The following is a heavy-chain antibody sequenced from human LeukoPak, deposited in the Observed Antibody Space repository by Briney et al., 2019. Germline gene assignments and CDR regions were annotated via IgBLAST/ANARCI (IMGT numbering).Heavy chain of an antibody. CDR1: GFTFSSYS. D-gene: IGHD3-16*01. CDR3: ARDGGKDYYYYYDIDV. V-gene: IGHV3-21*01. CDR2: ITSRSYI. Sequence: GGSLRLSCAASGFTFSSYSMNWVRQAPGKGLEWVSSITSRSYIYYADSVKGRFTISRDNAKNSLYLQMNSLRAEDTAVYYCARDGGKDYYYYYDIDVWGKGTTVTVSS. J-gene: IGHJ6*03.